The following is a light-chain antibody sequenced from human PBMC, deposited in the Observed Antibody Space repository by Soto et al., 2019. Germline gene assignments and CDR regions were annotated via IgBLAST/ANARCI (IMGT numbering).Light chain of an antibody. CDR3: QQYDNPSIT. J-gene: IGKJ5*01. CDR2: AAS. V-gene: IGKV1-9*01. Sequence: IQLTQSPSSLSASGGDRVAISCRASQGINTFLAWYQQKPGKAPKLLIYAASTLQSGVPSRFSGSGSGTDFTVTISSLQPEDIATYYCQQYDNPSITFGQGTRLEIK. CDR1: QGINTF.